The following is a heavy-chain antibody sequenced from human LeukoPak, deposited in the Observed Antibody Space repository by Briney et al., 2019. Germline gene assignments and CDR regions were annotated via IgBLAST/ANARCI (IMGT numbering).Heavy chain of an antibody. Sequence: ASVKVSCKASGYTFTGYYMHWVRQAPGQGLEWMGWINPNSGGTNYAQKFQGRVTMTRDTSISTAYMELSRLRSDDTAVYYCARIRDYYDSSGYYRPGNFDYWGQGTPVTVSS. D-gene: IGHD3-22*01. CDR2: INPNSGGT. V-gene: IGHV1-2*02. J-gene: IGHJ4*02. CDR3: ARIRDYYDSSGYYRPGNFDY. CDR1: GYTFTGYY.